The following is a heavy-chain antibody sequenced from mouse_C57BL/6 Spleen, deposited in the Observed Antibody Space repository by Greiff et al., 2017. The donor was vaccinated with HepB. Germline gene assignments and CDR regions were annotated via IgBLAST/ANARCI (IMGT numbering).Heavy chain of an antibody. Sequence: EVKLVESGPGLVKPSQSLSLTCSVTGYSITSGYYWNWIRQFPGNKLEWMGYISYDGSNNYNPSLKNRISITRDTSKNQFFLKLNSVTTEDTATYYCARWDYYGSSYDAMDYWGQGTSVTVSS. CDR3: ARWDYYGSSYDAMDY. D-gene: IGHD1-1*01. J-gene: IGHJ4*01. CDR1: GYSITSGYY. V-gene: IGHV3-6*01. CDR2: ISYDGSN.